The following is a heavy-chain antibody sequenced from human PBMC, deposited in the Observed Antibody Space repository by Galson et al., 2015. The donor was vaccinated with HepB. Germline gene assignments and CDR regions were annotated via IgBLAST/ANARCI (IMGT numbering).Heavy chain of an antibody. CDR3: ARRFATMVRGVKLYYFDY. CDR2: INHSGST. J-gene: IGHJ4*02. V-gene: IGHV4-34*01. D-gene: IGHD3-10*01. CDR1: GGSFSGYY. Sequence: SETLSLTCAVYGGSFSGYYWSWIRQPPGKGLEWIGEINHSGSTNYNPSLKSRVTISVDTSKNQFSLKLSSVTAADTAVYYCARRFATMVRGVKLYYFDYWGQGTLVTVSS.